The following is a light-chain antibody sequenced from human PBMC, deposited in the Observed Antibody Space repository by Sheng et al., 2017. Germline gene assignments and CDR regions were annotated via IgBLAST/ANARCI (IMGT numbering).Light chain of an antibody. CDR2: GAS. V-gene: IGKV3D-20*02. CDR3: QQRSNWPPFT. J-gene: IGKJ3*01. CDR1: QSVDSNY. Sequence: EIVLTQFPGTLSLSPGERATLSCRASQSVDSNYLAWYQQKPGQAPRLLIYGASSRATGIPARFSGSGSGTNFTLTISSLEPEDFAVYYCQQRSNWPPFTFGPGTKVDI.